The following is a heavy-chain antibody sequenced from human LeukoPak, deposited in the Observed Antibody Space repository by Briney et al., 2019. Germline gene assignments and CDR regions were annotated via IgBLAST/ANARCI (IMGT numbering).Heavy chain of an antibody. Sequence: SETLSLTCTVSGGSISSSSYYWGWIRQPPGKGLEWIGSIYYSGSTYYNPSLKSRVTISVDTSKNQFSLKLSSVTAADTAVYYCARHPTRKYSSGPLTQNANFDYWGQGTLVTVSS. D-gene: IGHD6-19*01. CDR2: IYYSGST. CDR3: ARHPTRKYSSGPLTQNANFDY. J-gene: IGHJ4*02. V-gene: IGHV4-39*01. CDR1: GGSISSSSYY.